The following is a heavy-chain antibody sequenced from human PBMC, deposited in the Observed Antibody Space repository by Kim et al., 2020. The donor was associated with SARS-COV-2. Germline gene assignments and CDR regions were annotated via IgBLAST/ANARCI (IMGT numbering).Heavy chain of an antibody. CDR1: GYRFTANW. V-gene: IGHV5-10-1*01. D-gene: IGHD3-10*02. CDR3: VRQTGVLGSGIYAGHDH. Sequence: GESLKISCEGSGYRFTANWITWVRQMPGKGLEWMGRIDPADSQTFYSPSFQGHVTISADRSISTAYLQWSSLKPSDTAMYYCVRQTGVLGSGIYAGHDHWGQGTLVTVSS. CDR2: IDPADSQT. J-gene: IGHJ4*02.